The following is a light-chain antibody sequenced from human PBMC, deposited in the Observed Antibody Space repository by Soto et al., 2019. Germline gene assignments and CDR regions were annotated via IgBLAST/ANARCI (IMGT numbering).Light chain of an antibody. V-gene: IGKV1-16*02. CDR2: AAS. Sequence: DIQMTQSPLSLSASVGDTVIITCRASQDISNFLAWFQHKPGEAPKSLIYAASGLQSGVPSKFRGSGSGTDFTLTISSLQPEDFATYYCQQYDRYPLTFGGGTRVEIK. CDR3: QQYDRYPLT. CDR1: QDISNF. J-gene: IGKJ4*01.